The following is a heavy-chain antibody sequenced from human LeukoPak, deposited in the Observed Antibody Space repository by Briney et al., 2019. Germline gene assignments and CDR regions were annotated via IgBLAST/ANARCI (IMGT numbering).Heavy chain of an antibody. D-gene: IGHD2-15*01. Sequence: PGGSLRLSCAASGFTVSSNXMXXVRQAPGKXXXXXXXIYSGGSTYYADSVKGRFTISRDNSKNTLYLQMNSLRAEDTAVYYCAKEGAHCSGVRCHVDYWGQGTLVTVSS. CDR2: IYSGGST. CDR1: GFTVSSNX. V-gene: IGHV3-66*01. J-gene: IGHJ4*02. CDR3: AKEGAHCSGVRCHVDY.